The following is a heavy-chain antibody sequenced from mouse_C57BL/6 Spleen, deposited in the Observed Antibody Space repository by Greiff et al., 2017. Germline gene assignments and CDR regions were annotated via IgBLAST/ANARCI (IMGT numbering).Heavy chain of an antibody. CDR2: INPSNGGT. J-gene: IGHJ4*01. Sequence: QVQLQQPGAELVMPGASVKLSCKASGYTFTSYWLHWVKQRPGQGLAWIGNINPSNGGTNYNEKFKSKATLTVDKSSSTAYMQLSRLTSEDSAVXYGARRGPSDGYYYAMDYWGQGTSVTVSS. D-gene: IGHD2-3*01. CDR3: ARRGPSDGYYYAMDY. V-gene: IGHV1-53*01. CDR1: GYTFTSYW.